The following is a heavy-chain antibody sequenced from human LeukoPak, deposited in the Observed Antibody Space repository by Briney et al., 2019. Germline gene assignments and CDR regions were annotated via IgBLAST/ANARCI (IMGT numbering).Heavy chain of an antibody. J-gene: IGHJ4*02. V-gene: IGHV1-2*02. CDR2: INPNSGGT. Sequence: ASVKVSCKASGYTFTSYAMNWVRQAPGQGLEWMGWINPNSGGTNYAQKFQGRVTMTRDTSISTAYMELSRPRSDDTAVYYCARGIYGGNSPLVDYWGQGTLVTVSS. CDR1: GYTFTSYA. D-gene: IGHD4-23*01. CDR3: ARGIYGGNSPLVDY.